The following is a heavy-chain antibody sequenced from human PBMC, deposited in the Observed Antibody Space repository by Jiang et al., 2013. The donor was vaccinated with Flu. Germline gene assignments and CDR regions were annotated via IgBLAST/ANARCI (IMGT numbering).Heavy chain of an antibody. CDR2: IGTAGDP. D-gene: IGHD4-23*01. J-gene: IGHJ6*04. CDR1: GFTFSSYD. Sequence: QLLESGEAWYRPGGSLRLSCAASGFTFSSYDMHWVRQATGKGLEWVSAIGTAGDPYYPGSVKGRFTISRENAKNSLYLQMNSLRAGDTAVYYCARGGGYGGNSESLGYYYYGMDVWGKGTTVTVSS. V-gene: IGHV3-13*05. CDR3: ARGGGYGGNSESLGYYYYGMDV.